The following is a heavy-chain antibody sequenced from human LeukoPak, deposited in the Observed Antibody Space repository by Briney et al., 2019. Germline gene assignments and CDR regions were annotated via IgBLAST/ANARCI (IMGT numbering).Heavy chain of an antibody. J-gene: IGHJ5*02. D-gene: IGHD3-10*01. CDR2: INHSGST. CDR1: GGSFSGYY. CDR3: ARDYYGSQRGFDP. V-gene: IGHV4-34*01. Sequence: SETLSLTCAVYGGSFSGYYWSWIRQPPGKGLEWIGEINHSGSTNYNPSLKSRVTISVDTSKNQFSLKLSSVTAADTAVYYCARDYYGSQRGFDPWGQGTLVTVSS.